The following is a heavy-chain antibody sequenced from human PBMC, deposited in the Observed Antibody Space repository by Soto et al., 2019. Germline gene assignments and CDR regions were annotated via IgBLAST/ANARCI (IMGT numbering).Heavy chain of an antibody. CDR1: VGTFSSYA. Sequence: GXSVKVSCKASVGTFSSYAISWVRQAPGQGLEWMGGIIPIFGTANYAQKFQGRVTITADESTSTAYMELSSLRSEDTAVYYCARGGVVPAARPTYYYGMDVWGQGTTVTVSS. V-gene: IGHV1-69*13. J-gene: IGHJ6*02. D-gene: IGHD2-2*01. CDR2: IIPIFGTA. CDR3: ARGGVVPAARPTYYYGMDV.